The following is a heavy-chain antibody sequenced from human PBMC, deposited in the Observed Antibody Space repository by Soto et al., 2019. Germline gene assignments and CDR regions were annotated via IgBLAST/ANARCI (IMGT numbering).Heavy chain of an antibody. V-gene: IGHV4-39*01. J-gene: IGHJ6*03. CDR2: IYYSGST. CDR1: GGSISSSSYY. CDR3: ARQGGDQLLWDYYYYMDV. D-gene: IGHD2-2*01. Sequence: PSETLSLTCTVSGGSISSSSYYWGWIRQPPGKGLEWIGSIYYSGSTYYNPSLKSRVTISVDTSKNQFSLKLSSVTAADTAVYYCARQGGDQLLWDYYYYMDVWGKGTTVTVSS.